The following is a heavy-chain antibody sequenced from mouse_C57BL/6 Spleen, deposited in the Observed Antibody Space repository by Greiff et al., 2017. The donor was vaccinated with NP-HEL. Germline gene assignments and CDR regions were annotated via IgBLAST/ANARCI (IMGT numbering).Heavy chain of an antibody. V-gene: IGHV5-9*01. CDR1: GFTFSSYT. Sequence: EVRVVESGGGLVKPGGSLKLSCAASGFTFSSYTMSWVRQTPEKRLEWVATISGGGGNTYYPDSVKGRFTISRDNAKNTLYLQMSSLRSEDTALYYCARQYSAWFAYWGQGTLVTVSA. CDR3: ARQYSAWFAY. J-gene: IGHJ3*01. CDR2: ISGGGGNT.